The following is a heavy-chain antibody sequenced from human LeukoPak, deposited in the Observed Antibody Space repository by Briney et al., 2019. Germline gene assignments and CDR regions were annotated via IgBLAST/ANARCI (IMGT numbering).Heavy chain of an antibody. J-gene: IGHJ4*02. CDR2: ISGSGGST. Sequence: GGSLRLSCAASGFTFSSYAMSWVRQAPGKGLEWVSAISGSGGSTYYADSVKGRFTISRDNSKNTLYLQMNSLRAEDTAVYYCAKDLVAYGGNRMAFDYWGQGTLVTVSS. V-gene: IGHV3-23*01. CDR3: AKDLVAYGGNRMAFDY. D-gene: IGHD4-23*01. CDR1: GFTFSSYA.